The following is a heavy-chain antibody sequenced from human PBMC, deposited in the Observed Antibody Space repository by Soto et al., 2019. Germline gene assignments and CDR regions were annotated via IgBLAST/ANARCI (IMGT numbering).Heavy chain of an antibody. D-gene: IGHD5-18*01. J-gene: IGHJ6*03. V-gene: IGHV4-39*01. CDR2: IYYSGST. CDR1: GGSISISSYY. CDR3: ARQFLDTAMVLTPSYYYYYYMDV. Sequence: SGTLSLTCTVSGGSISISSYYWGWIRQPPGKGLEWIGSIYYSGSTYYNPSLKSRVTISVDTSKNQFSLKLSSVTAADTAVYYCARQFLDTAMVLTPSYYYYYYMDVWGKGTTVTVSS.